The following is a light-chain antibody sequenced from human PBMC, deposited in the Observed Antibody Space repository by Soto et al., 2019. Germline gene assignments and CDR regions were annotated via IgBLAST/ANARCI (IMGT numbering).Light chain of an antibody. V-gene: IGKV3-20*01. Sequence: EMVLTQSPGTLSLSPGERATLSCRASQSVSSSYLAWYQQKPGQAPRLLIYGASSRATGIPDRFSGSGSGTDFTLTISRLEPEDLAVYYCQQYGSSQGFTFGPGTKVDIK. J-gene: IGKJ3*01. CDR1: QSVSSSY. CDR3: QQYGSSQGFT. CDR2: GAS.